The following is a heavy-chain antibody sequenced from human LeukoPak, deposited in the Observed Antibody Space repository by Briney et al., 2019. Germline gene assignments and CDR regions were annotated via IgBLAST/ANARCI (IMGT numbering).Heavy chain of an antibody. V-gene: IGHV3-7*01. Sequence: AGGSLRLSCAASGFTFSSYAMHWVRQAPGKGLEWVANIKEDGSEKYYADSVKGRFVISRDNAKNLLYLQMNGLRAEDTALYYCARDKMTSRPRVYSWFDPWGQGTLVIVSS. D-gene: IGHD6-6*01. CDR1: GFTFSSYA. J-gene: IGHJ5*02. CDR3: ARDKMTSRPRVYSWFDP. CDR2: IKEDGSEK.